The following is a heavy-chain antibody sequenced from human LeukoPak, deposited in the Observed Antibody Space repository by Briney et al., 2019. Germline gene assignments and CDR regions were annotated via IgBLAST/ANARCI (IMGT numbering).Heavy chain of an antibody. CDR2: ISGGGSHI. V-gene: IGHV3-21*01. CDR1: GFAFRSHS. Sequence: GGSLRLSFAASGFAFRSHSMSWVRQSPGKGLEWVSSISGGGSHIYYADSMKGRFTISRDNAKNSLFLQMSSLRAEDTAVYYCARDFRTRLDGYSPPYHFDYWGQGALVTVSS. CDR3: ARDFRTRLDGYSPPYHFDY. J-gene: IGHJ4*02. D-gene: IGHD5-24*01.